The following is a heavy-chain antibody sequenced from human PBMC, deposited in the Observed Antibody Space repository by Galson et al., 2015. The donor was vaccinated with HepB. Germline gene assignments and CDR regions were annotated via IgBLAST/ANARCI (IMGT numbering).Heavy chain of an antibody. J-gene: IGHJ4*02. Sequence: SLRLSCAVSGFTVSSNFMTWVRQAPGKGLEWVSFIYRGGSTIYADSVKGRFTISRDNSKNTLYLQMDSRRAQDTAVYYCTRAQPTYMLAFDHWGQGILVTVSS. CDR3: TRAQPTYMLAFDH. CDR2: IYRGGST. CDR1: GFTVSSNF. V-gene: IGHV3-66*01. D-gene: IGHD3-10*02.